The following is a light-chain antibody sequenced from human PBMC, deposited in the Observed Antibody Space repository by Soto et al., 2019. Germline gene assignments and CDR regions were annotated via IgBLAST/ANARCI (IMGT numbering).Light chain of an antibody. J-gene: IGKJ1*01. Sequence: AIRMTQSPSSFSASTGDRVTITCRASQGISSYLAWYQQKPGTAPKLLIYAASTLQSGVPSRFSGSGSGTDFPLTISCLQSEDFATYYCQQYYSYPLTFGQGTKVEIK. CDR2: AAS. CDR3: QQYYSYPLT. CDR1: QGISSY. V-gene: IGKV1-8*01.